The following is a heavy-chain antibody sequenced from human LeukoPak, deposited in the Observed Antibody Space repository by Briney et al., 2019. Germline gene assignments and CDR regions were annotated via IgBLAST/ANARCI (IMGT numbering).Heavy chain of an antibody. CDR2: ISGSGSST. Sequence: GGSLRLSCAASGFTFSSYSMTWVRQAPGKGLEWVSAISGSGSSTYYADSVKGRFTISRDNSKNTLYLQMNSLRAEDTAVYYCAKAVGARYAGPFDYWGQGTLVTVSS. V-gene: IGHV3-23*01. J-gene: IGHJ4*02. D-gene: IGHD1-26*01. CDR3: AKAVGARYAGPFDY. CDR1: GFTFSSYS.